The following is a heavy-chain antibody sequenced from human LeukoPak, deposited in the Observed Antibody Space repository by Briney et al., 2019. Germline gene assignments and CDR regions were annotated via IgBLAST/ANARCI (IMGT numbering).Heavy chain of an antibody. D-gene: IGHD5-12*01. V-gene: IGHV1-2*02. J-gene: IGHJ6*03. CDR1: GYTFTGYY. Sequence: GASVKVSCKASGYTFTGYYMHWVRQAPGQGLEWMGWINPNSGGTNYAQKFQGRVTMTRDTSNSTAYMELSRLRSDDTAVYYCASDSGYVGYYYYYMDVWGKGTTVTVSS. CDR3: ASDSGYVGYYYYYMDV. CDR2: INPNSGGT.